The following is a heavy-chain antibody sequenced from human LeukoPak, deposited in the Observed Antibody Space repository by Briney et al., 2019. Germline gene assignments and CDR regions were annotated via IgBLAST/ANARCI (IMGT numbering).Heavy chain of an antibody. CDR1: GFTVSNNY. D-gene: IGHD3-9*01. CDR3: ARGNILTGKYMVY. J-gene: IGHJ4*02. CDR2: IYSGGST. V-gene: IGHV3-53*01. Sequence: GGSLRPSCAASGFTVSNNYMSWVRQAPGKGLEWVSVIYSGGSTYYLDSVKGRFTIFRDNSKNTLLLQMNSLTAEDTAVYYCARGNILTGKYMVYWGQGTLVTVSS.